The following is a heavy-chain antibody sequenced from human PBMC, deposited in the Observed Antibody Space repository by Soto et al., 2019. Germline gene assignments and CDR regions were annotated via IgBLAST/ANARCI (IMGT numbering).Heavy chain of an antibody. CDR3: ARDQVGGDY. V-gene: IGHV4-59*01. Sequence: PSETLSLTCTVSGGSISSYYWSWIRQPPGKGLEWIGYIYYSGSTNYNPSLKSRVTISVDTSKNQFSLKLSSVTAADTAVYYCARDQVGGDYWGQGTLVTSPQ. CDR1: GGSISSYY. J-gene: IGHJ4*02. CDR2: IYYSGST. D-gene: IGHD3-10*01.